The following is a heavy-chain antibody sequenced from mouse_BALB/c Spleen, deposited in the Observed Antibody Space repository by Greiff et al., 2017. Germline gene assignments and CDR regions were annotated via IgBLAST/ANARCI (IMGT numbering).Heavy chain of an antibody. V-gene: IGHV1-82*01. J-gene: IGHJ4*01. D-gene: IGHD1-1*02. CDR1: GYAFSSSW. CDR2: IYPGDGDT. CDR3: ARKTLGWGYAMDY. Sequence: QVQLQQSGPELVKPGASVKISCKASGYAFSSSWMNWVKQRPGQGLEWIGRIYPGDGDTNYNGKFKGKATLTADKSSSTAYMQLSSLTSVDSAVYFCARKTLGWGYAMDYWGQGTSVTVSS.